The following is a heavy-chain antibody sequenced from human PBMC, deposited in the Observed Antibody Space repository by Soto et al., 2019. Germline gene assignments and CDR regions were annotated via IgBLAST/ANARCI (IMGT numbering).Heavy chain of an antibody. Sequence: QVQLVQSGPEVKKPGSSVKVSCKVSGGTFSSHAINWLRQAPGQGLEWMAVIIPVTDTPNNAEKFQGRVTITADKSTATVYMELSSLTFDDTAVYFCARGNKGPGHYGPGSQGWYGPWGQGTLVTVSS. CDR3: ARGNKGPGHYGPGSQGWYGP. V-gene: IGHV1-69*06. J-gene: IGHJ5*02. CDR2: IIPVTDTP. CDR1: GGTFSSHA. D-gene: IGHD3-10*01.